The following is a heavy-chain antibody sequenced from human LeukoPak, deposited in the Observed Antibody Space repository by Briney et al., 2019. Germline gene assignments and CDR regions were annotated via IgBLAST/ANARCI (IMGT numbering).Heavy chain of an antibody. D-gene: IGHD3-22*01. V-gene: IGHV1-69*04. Sequence: ASVKVSCKASGGTFSSYAISWVRQAPGQGLEWMGRIIPILGIANYAQKFQGRVTITAGKSTSTAYMELSSLRSEDTAVYYCAPDVVVITPHDAFDIWGQGTMVTVSS. CDR2: IIPILGIA. J-gene: IGHJ3*02. CDR1: GGTFSSYA. CDR3: APDVVVITPHDAFDI.